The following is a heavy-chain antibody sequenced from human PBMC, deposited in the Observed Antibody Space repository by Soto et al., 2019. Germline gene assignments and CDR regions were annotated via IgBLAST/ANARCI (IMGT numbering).Heavy chain of an antibody. Sequence: EVQLVESGGGLVQPGGSLRLSCAASGFAFGSSWMHWVRQAPGKGLVWVSRIDGGGGTTNYADSVKGRFTISRDNAKNTLYLQMDSLGAEDTAMYYCASTRYSSSSGDYYYGMDVWGQGTTVTVSS. CDR1: GFAFGSSW. D-gene: IGHD6-6*01. CDR3: ASTRYSSSSGDYYYGMDV. V-gene: IGHV3-74*01. J-gene: IGHJ6*02. CDR2: IDGGGGTT.